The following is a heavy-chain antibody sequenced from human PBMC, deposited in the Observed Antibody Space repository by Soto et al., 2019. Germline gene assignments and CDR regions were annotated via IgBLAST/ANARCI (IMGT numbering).Heavy chain of an antibody. Sequence: QVQLQQWGAGLLKPSETLSLTCAVYGGSFSGYYWSWIRQPPGKGLEWIGEINHSGSTNYNPSLKSRVTISVDTAKNQFSLKLISVTAADTAVYYCARGVHDYGAYVDYWGQGTLVTVSS. CDR1: GGSFSGYY. D-gene: IGHD4-17*01. CDR3: ARGVHDYGAYVDY. V-gene: IGHV4-34*01. CDR2: INHSGST. J-gene: IGHJ4*02.